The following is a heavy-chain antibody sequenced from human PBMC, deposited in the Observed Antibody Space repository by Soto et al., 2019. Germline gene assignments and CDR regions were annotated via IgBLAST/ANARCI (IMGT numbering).Heavy chain of an antibody. CDR1: GFSLSTSGVG. D-gene: IGHD1-1*01. V-gene: IGHV2-5*02. CDR3: AHRGGVSEARWTFDY. J-gene: IGHJ4*02. CDR2: IYWDDDK. Sequence: QITLKESGPPLVKPTQTLTLTCTFSGFSLSTSGVGVGWIRQPPGKALEWLALIYWDDDKRYSPSLKSRLTITQDTSKNQVVLTMTNMDPVDTATYSCAHRGGVSEARWTFDYWGQGTLVTVSS.